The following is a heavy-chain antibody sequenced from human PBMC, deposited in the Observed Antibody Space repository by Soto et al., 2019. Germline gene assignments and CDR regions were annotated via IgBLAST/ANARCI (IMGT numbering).Heavy chain of an antibody. V-gene: IGHV4-34*01. CDR2: INHSGST. Sequence: SETLSLTCAVYGGSFSGYYGSWVRQPPGKGLEWMGEINHSGSTNYNPSLKSRVTISVDTSKNQVSLKLSSVTAADTAVYYCASEGYSSSWYNPMARYFDYWGQGTKVTVSS. J-gene: IGHJ4*02. CDR1: GGSFSGYY. CDR3: ASEGYSSSWYNPMARYFDY. D-gene: IGHD6-13*01.